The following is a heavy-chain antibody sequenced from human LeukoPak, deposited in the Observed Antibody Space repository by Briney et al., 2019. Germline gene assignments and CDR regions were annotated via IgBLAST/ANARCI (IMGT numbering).Heavy chain of an antibody. D-gene: IGHD3-10*01. Sequence: GGSLRLSCAASGFTFSSLAMFWVRQAPGKGLEWVSRISDSGGSTYYADYLKGHFTVSRDNSRNTLYLQMNSLRAEDTAVYYCAKDLACYGSGSYDYWGQGTLVTVSS. V-gene: IGHV3-23*01. CDR3: AKDLACYGSGSYDY. J-gene: IGHJ4*02. CDR2: ISDSGGST. CDR1: GFTFSSLA.